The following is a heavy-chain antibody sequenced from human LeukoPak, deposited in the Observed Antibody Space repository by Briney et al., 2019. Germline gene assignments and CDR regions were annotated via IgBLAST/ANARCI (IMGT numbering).Heavy chain of an antibody. CDR3: ARAFWGSGIDY. CDR1: GGSISSSNW. D-gene: IGHD3-16*01. V-gene: IGHV4-4*02. Sequence: SETLSLTCAVSGGSISSSNWWSWVRQPPGKGLEWIGEIYHSGSTNYNPSLKSRVTISVDTSKNQFYLKLSSVTAADTAVYYCARAFWGSGIDYWGQGTLVTVSS. J-gene: IGHJ4*02. CDR2: IYHSGST.